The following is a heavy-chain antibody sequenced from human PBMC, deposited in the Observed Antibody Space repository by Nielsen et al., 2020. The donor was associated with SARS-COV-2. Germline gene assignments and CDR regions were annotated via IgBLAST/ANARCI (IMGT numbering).Heavy chain of an antibody. J-gene: IGHJ5*02. V-gene: IGHV3-30*03. CDR3: ARPDCSSTSCYWGNWFDP. Sequence: GESLKISCAASGFIFSDFYISWIRQVPGKGLEWVAVISYDGSNKYYADSVKGRFTISSDNSKNTLYLQMNSLRAEDTAVYYCARPDCSSTSCYWGNWFDPWGQGTLVTVSS. CDR1: GFIFSDFY. CDR2: ISYDGSNK. D-gene: IGHD2-2*01.